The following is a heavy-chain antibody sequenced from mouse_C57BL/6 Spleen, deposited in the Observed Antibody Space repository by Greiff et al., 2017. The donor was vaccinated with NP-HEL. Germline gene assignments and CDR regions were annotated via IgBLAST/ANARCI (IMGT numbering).Heavy chain of an antibody. CDR2: IDPETGGT. D-gene: IGHD2-14*01. Sequence: QVQLQQSWAELVRPGASVTLSCKASGYTFTDYEMHWVKQTPVHGLEWIGAIDPETGGTAYNQKFKGKAILTVDKSSSTAYMELRSLTSEDSAVYYCTREYDVRFAYWGQGTLVTVSA. CDR1: GYTFTDYE. V-gene: IGHV1-15*01. CDR3: TREYDVRFAY. J-gene: IGHJ3*01.